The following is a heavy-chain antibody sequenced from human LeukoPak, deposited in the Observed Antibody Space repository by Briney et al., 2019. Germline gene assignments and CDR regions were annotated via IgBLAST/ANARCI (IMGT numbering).Heavy chain of an antibody. J-gene: IGHJ4*02. CDR3: ARAHTYFYGSGSWHFDF. CDR1: GFTFSDYS. CDR2: ISSSSSTI. D-gene: IGHD3-10*01. Sequence: PGGSLRLSCAASGFTFSDYSMNWVRQAPGKGLEWVSYISSSSSTIYYADSVKGRFTISRDNAKNSLYLHMNSLRTEDTAVYYCARAHTYFYGSGSWHFDFWGQGTLVTVSS. V-gene: IGHV3-48*01.